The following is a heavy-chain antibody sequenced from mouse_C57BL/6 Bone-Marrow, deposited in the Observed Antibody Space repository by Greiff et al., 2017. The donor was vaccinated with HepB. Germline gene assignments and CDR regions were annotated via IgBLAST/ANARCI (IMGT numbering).Heavy chain of an antibody. V-gene: IGHV1-53*01. CDR1: GYTFTSYW. CDR2: INPSNGGT. D-gene: IGHD2-10*02. Sequence: QVHVKQPGTELVKPGASVKLSCKASGYTFTSYWMHWVKQRPGQGLEWIGNINPSNGGTNYNEKFKSKATLTVDKSSSTAYMQLSSLTSEDSAVYYCARSLYGNYYYWYFDVGGTGTTVTVSS. CDR3: ARSLYGNYYYWYFDV. J-gene: IGHJ1*03.